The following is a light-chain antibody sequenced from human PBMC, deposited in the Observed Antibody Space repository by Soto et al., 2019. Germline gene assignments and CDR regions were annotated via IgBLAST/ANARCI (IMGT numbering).Light chain of an antibody. CDR3: QQLGT. CDR1: QSVSNNY. J-gene: IGKJ1*01. Sequence: EVVLTQSPGTLSLSPGEGATLSCRASQSVSNNYLAWYQQKPGQAPRLLIYGASNRATGIPDRFSGSGSGTDFTLTISRLDPEDFAVYYCQQLGTFGQGTKVEIK. CDR2: GAS. V-gene: IGKV3-20*01.